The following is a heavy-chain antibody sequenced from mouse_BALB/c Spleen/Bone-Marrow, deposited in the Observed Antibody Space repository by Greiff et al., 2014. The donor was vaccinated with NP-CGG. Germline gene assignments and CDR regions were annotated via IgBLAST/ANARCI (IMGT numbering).Heavy chain of an antibody. CDR3: GRRGSDYENAMDY. V-gene: IGHV1-87*01. D-gene: IGHD2-4*01. J-gene: IGHJ4*01. Sequence: VQLQQSGAELARPGASVKLSCKAAGYTFTSYWMQWVKQRPGQGLEWIGAIYPGDGDTRYSQKFKEKATLTADKSSSTAYIQHSNLATEDSAVYYCGRRGSDYENAMDYWGQGTSVIVSS. CDR2: IYPGDGDT. CDR1: GYTFTSYW.